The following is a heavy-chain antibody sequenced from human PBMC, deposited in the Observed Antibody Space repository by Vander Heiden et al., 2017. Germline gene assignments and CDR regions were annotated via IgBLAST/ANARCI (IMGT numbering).Heavy chain of an antibody. CDR3: AKDLGDTAIYYYYYGMDV. Sequence: QVQLVESGGGVVTPGRSLRLSCAASGFTFSSDGMHWVRQAAGKGLEWVAVIAYDGSNKYYADSVKGRFTISRDNSKNTLYLQMNSLRAEDTAVYYCAKDLGDTAIYYYYYGMDVWGQGTTVTVSS. V-gene: IGHV3-30*18. J-gene: IGHJ6*02. CDR1: GFTFSSDG. CDR2: IAYDGSNK. D-gene: IGHD5-18*01.